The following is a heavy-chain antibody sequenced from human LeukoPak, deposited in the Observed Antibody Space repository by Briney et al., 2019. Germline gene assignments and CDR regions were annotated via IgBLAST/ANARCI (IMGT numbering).Heavy chain of an antibody. CDR2: IYYSGSI. D-gene: IGHD1-26*01. CDR1: GGPISSSSYY. J-gene: IGHJ4*02. CDR3: ASPNSLSGTYQIDY. V-gene: IGHV4-39*07. Sequence: PSETLSLTCTVSGGPISSSSYYWGWIRQPPGKGLEWIGSIYYSGSIYCNPSLKSRVTISVDTSKNQLSLKLRSVTAADTAVYYCASPNSLSGTYQIDYWGQGILVTVSS.